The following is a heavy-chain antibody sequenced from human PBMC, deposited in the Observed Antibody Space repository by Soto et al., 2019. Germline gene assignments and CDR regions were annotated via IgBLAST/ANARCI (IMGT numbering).Heavy chain of an antibody. CDR3: AKRRGAGGHSDY. J-gene: IGHJ4*02. Sequence: GGSLRLSCAASGFTFSDSYMSWIRQAPGKGLEWISYITFSGNTVYYADSLKGRFTISRDNSKNTLSLQMNSLTAEDTAVYFCAKRRGAGGHSDYWGQGALVTSPQ. V-gene: IGHV3-11*01. CDR2: ITFSGNTV. D-gene: IGHD2-15*01. CDR1: GFTFSDSY.